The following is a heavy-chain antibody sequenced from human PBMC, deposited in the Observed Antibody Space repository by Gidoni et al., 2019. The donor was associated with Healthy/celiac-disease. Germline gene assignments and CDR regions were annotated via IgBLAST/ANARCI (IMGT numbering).Heavy chain of an antibody. CDR2: INHSGST. Sequence: QVQLQQWGAGLLKPSETLSLTCAVYGGSFSGYYWSWIRQPPGKGLEWIGEINHSGSTNYNPSLKSRVTISVDTSKNQFSLKLSSVTAADTAVYYCARGRRYYYDSSGYYCVPYDYWGQGTLVTVSS. CDR1: GGSFSGYY. CDR3: ARGRRYYYDSSGYYCVPYDY. V-gene: IGHV4-34*01. D-gene: IGHD3-22*01. J-gene: IGHJ4*02.